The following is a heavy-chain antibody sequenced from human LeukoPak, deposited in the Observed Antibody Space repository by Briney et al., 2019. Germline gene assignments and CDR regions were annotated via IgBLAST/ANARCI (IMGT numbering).Heavy chain of an antibody. D-gene: IGHD3-10*02. J-gene: IGHJ4*02. CDR1: LYTFTGYF. Sequence: AAVKETLMSSLYTFTGYFMHWVGQAPGQGREWMGWINPNSGGANYAQKFQGRVTMTRDTSISTAYMELSRLRSDDTAVYYCAREFTMFRRGYYFDYWGQGTLVTVSS. CDR2: INPNSGGA. V-gene: IGHV1-2*02. CDR3: AREFTMFRRGYYFDY.